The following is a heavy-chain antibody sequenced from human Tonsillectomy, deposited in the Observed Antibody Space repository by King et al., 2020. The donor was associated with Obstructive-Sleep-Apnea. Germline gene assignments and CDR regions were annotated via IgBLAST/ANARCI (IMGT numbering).Heavy chain of an antibody. Sequence: VQLVESGGGVVQPGRSLRLSCAASGFTFSSYGMHWVRQAPGKGLEWVAVISYDGSNKYYADSVKGRFTISRDNSKNTLYLQMNSLRAEDTAVYYCSRGPYYDILTGYYSLDYWGQGTLVTVSS. D-gene: IGHD3-9*01. J-gene: IGHJ4*02. CDR3: SRGPYYDILTGYYSLDY. CDR2: ISYDGSNK. CDR1: GFTFSSYG. V-gene: IGHV3-30*03.